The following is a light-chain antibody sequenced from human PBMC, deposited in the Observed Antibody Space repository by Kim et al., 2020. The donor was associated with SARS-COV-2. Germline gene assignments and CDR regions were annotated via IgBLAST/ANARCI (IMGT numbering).Light chain of an antibody. CDR1: SSNIGSTY. CDR3: AAWDDSLSGVV. J-gene: IGLJ2*01. Sequence: ELTQPPSASGTPGQRVTISCSGSSSNIGSTYVYWYQQLPGTAPKLLIYRNYQRPSGVPDRFSGSKSGTSASLAISGLQSDDEADYYCAAWDDSLSGVVFGGGTQLTVL. V-gene: IGLV1-47*01. CDR2: RNY.